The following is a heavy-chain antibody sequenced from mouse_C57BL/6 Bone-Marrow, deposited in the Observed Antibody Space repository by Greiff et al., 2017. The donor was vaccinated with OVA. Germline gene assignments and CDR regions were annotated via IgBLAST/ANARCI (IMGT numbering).Heavy chain of an antibody. Sequence: QVQLQQPGAELVKPGASVKLSCKASGYTFTSYWMHWVKQRPGRGLEWIGRIDPNSGGTKYNEKFKGKATLTVEKPSSTAYMQLSSLTSEDSAVDYCAPDYYGSSCVWFAYWGQGTLVTVSA. CDR3: APDYYGSSCVWFAY. CDR2: IDPNSGGT. CDR1: GYTFTSYW. J-gene: IGHJ3*01. D-gene: IGHD1-1*01. V-gene: IGHV1-72*01.